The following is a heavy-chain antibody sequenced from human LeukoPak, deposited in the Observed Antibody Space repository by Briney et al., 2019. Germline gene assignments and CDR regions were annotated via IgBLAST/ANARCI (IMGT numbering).Heavy chain of an antibody. V-gene: IGHV3-11*01. CDR1: GFTFSDYY. J-gene: IGHJ5*02. D-gene: IGHD1-14*01. CDR3: ARAHGILYNWFDP. CDR2: ISSSGSTI. Sequence: GGSLRLSCAASGFTFSDYYMSWIRQAPGKGLEWVSYISSSGSTIYYADSVKGRFTISRDNAKNPLYLQMNSLRAEDTAVYYCARAHGILYNWFDPWGQGTLVTVSS.